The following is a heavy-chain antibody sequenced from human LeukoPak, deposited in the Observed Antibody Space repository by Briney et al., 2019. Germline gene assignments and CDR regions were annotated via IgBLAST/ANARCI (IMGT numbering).Heavy chain of an antibody. CDR2: IGGSGGST. V-gene: IGHV3-23*01. D-gene: IGHD3-10*01. CDR1: GFTFSSYA. CDR3: AKSRNLNLWFGEWYFDY. Sequence: GGSLRLSCAASGFTFSSYAMSWVRQAPGKGLEWVSAIGGSGGSTYYADSVKGRFTISRDNSKNTLYLQMNSLRAEDTAVYYCAKSRNLNLWFGEWYFDYWGQGTLVTVSS. J-gene: IGHJ4*02.